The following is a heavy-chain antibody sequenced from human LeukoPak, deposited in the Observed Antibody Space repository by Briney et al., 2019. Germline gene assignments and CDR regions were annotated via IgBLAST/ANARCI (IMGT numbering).Heavy chain of an antibody. CDR2: ISYDGSNK. Sequence: PRGSLRLSCAASGFTFSSYAMHWVRQAPGKGLEWVAVISYDGSNKYYADSVKGRFTISRDNSKNTLYLQMNSLRAEDTAVYYCARDSEITMVRGVIDYWGQGTLVTVSS. V-gene: IGHV3-30*04. CDR3: ARDSEITMVRGVIDY. D-gene: IGHD3-10*01. CDR1: GFTFSSYA. J-gene: IGHJ4*02.